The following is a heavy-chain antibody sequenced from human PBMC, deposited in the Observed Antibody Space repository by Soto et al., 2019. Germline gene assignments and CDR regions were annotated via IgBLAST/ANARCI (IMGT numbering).Heavy chain of an antibody. D-gene: IGHD3-3*01. CDR3: ARAQTIFGIITAFDY. CDR2: IYYSGST. CDR1: RGSINSGGYY. J-gene: IGHJ4*02. V-gene: IGHV4-31*03. Sequence: SETLSLTCTVSRGSINSGGYYWSWIRQHPGKGLEWIGYIYYSGSTYYNPSLKSRVTISIDTSKNQFSLKLSSVTAADTAVYYCARAQTIFGIITAFDYWGQGTLVTVSS.